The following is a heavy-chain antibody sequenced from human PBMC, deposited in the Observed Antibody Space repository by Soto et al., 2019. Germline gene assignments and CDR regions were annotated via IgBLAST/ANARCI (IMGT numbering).Heavy chain of an antibody. Sequence: QPGGSLRLSCGASGFTFKNSAMTWVRQAPGQGLEYVSSITNSGGHTFYANSVKGRFSISRDNSKNTLFLQMNSLRAEDTAVYYCAKNVVDRGADFWGQGTLVTVSS. D-gene: IGHD2-21*01. CDR1: GFTFKNSA. J-gene: IGHJ4*02. CDR3: AKNVVDRGADF. CDR2: ITNSGGHT. V-gene: IGHV3-23*01.